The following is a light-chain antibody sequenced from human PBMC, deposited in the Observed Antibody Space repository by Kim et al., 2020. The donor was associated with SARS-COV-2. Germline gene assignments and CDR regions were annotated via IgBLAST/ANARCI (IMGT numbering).Light chain of an antibody. J-gene: IGLJ3*02. V-gene: IGLV2-11*01. CDR2: DVS. CDR3: CSHAGSYTWV. Sequence: QSALTQPPSVSGSPGQSVTISCTGTSSDVGGYEYVSWYQQRPGTAPKVIIYDVSERPSGVPDRFSGSKSGNTASLTISGLQADDEADYYCCSHAGSYTWVFGGGTQLTVL. CDR1: SSDVGGYEY.